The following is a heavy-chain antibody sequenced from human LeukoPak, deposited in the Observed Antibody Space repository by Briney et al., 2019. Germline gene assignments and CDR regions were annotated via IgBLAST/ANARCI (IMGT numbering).Heavy chain of an antibody. CDR3: ARGVNKPTFRGAISPNLDY. CDR2: IYHSGSS. V-gene: IGHV4-34*01. D-gene: IGHD3-16*01. J-gene: IGHJ4*02. Sequence: SETLSLTCAVYGESFSDSYWSWIRQPPGKGLEWIGEIYHSGSSHYNPSLKSRVTISVDTSKNQFSLKLNSVTAADTAVYYCARGVNKPTFRGAISPNLDYGAQETLVTVPS. CDR1: GESFSDSY.